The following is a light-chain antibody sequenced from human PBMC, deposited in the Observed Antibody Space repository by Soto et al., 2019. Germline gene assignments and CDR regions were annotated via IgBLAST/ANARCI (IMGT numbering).Light chain of an antibody. Sequence: EIVMTQSPATLAVSPGERAALSCRASQSVSSNFAWYQQKPGQAPRLLIYGASSRATGTPARFSGSGSGTEFTLTISSLQPEDFATYYCQQSSSTPPTFGQGTKLEIK. J-gene: IGKJ2*01. CDR3: QQSSSTPPT. CDR2: GAS. CDR1: QSVSSN. V-gene: IGKV3-15*01.